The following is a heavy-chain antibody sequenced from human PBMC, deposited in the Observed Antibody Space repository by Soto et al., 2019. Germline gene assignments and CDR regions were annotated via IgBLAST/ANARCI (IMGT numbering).Heavy chain of an antibody. D-gene: IGHD3-22*01. J-gene: IGHJ4*02. V-gene: IGHV3-23*01. Sequence: GGSLRLSCAASGFTFSSYAMSWVRQAPGKGLEWVSAISGSGGSTYYADSVKGRFTISRDNAKNSLYLQMNSLTFEDTVMFFCVRAHDTAWFLHAHWGRGTLVTVSS. CDR2: ISGSGGST. CDR1: GFTFSSYA. CDR3: VRAHDTAWFLHAH.